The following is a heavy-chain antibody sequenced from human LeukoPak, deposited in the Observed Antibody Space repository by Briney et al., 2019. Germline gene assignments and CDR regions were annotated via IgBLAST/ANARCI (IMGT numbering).Heavy chain of an antibody. V-gene: IGHV4-59*12. CDR2: IYHSGGT. J-gene: IGHJ4*02. CDR3: ARGDSYSSTYYTTYYFDY. D-gene: IGHD6-13*01. CDR1: GGSISSNY. Sequence: PSETLSLTCTVSGGSISSNYWSWIRQPPGRGLEWIGYIYHSGGTNYSPSLKSRVTISADTSKNQFSLKLSSVTAADTAVYHCARGDSYSSTYYTTYYFDYWGQGTLVTVPS.